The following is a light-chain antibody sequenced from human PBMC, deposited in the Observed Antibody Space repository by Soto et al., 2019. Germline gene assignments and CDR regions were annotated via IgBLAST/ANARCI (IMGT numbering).Light chain of an antibody. J-gene: IGKJ5*01. V-gene: IGKV3-20*01. CDR3: QQYDNSPIT. Sequence: EIVLTQAPGTLSLSPGERAPRSCRVSQIVDSRYLAWYQQKLGQAPRLLIYGTTNRATGIPDRFSGSGSGTDFTLTISRLEPEDFAVYYCQQYDNSPITFGQGTRLEIK. CDR1: QIVDSRY. CDR2: GTT.